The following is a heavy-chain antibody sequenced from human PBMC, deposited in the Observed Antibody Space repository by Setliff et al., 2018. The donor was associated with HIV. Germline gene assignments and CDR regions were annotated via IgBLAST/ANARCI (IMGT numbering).Heavy chain of an antibody. CDR2: INDSGTT. D-gene: IGHD2-8*01. V-gene: IGHV4-34*01. CDR3: ARGPSRLMVYGVPRGAFDI. J-gene: IGHJ3*02. Sequence: KTSETLSLTCAVYDGSLSSYYWSWIRQSTGKGLEWIGEINDSGTTNYNPSLESRVTTSIDTSKNQFSLELRSVTAADTAVYYCARGPSRLMVYGVPRGAFDIWGQGTKVTVSS. CDR1: DGSLSSYY.